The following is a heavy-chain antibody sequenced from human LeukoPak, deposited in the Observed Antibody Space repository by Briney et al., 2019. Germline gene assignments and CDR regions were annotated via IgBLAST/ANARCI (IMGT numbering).Heavy chain of an antibody. CDR2: IWYDGSNK. CDR1: GFTFSSYG. Sequence: GGSLRLSCAASGFTFSSYGMHWVRQAPGKGLEWVAVIWYDGSNKYYADSVKGRFTVSRDNSKNTLFLQMNSLRAEDTAVYYCAKDGGLWVSAHWGDSWGRGTLVTVSS. D-gene: IGHD7-27*01. CDR3: AKDGGLWVSAHWGDS. V-gene: IGHV3-33*06. J-gene: IGHJ4*02.